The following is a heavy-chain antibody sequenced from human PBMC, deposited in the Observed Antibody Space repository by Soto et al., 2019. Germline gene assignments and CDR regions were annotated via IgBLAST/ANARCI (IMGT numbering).Heavy chain of an antibody. CDR3: ARPWLDQTADDAFDI. V-gene: IGHV3-7*01. CDR2: IKQDGSEK. Sequence: GGSLRLSCAASGSTFSSYWMSWVRQAPGKGLEWVANIKQDGSEKYYVDSVKGRFTISRDNAKNSLYLQMNSLRAEDTAVYYCARPWLDQTADDAFDIWGQGTMVTVSS. D-gene: IGHD3-9*01. J-gene: IGHJ3*02. CDR1: GSTFSSYW.